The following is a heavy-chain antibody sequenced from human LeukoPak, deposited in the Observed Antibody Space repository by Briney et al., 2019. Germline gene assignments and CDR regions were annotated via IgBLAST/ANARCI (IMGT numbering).Heavy chain of an antibody. D-gene: IGHD3-9*01. CDR2: ISSSGSTI. Sequence: GGSLRLSCAASGFTFSDYYMSWIRQAPGKGLEWVSYISSSGSTIYYADSVKGRFTISRDNAKNSLYLQMNSLRAEDTAVYYCLGIYDILTGYHPLVMDVWGKGTTVTISS. V-gene: IGHV3-11*04. J-gene: IGHJ6*03. CDR1: GFTFSDYY. CDR3: LGIYDILTGYHPLVMDV.